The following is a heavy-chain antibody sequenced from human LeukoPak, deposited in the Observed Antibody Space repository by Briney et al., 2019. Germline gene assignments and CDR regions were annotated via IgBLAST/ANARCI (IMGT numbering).Heavy chain of an antibody. CDR3: ARDHTVGQWPTHFDS. Sequence: GGSLRLSCAASGFTFSSLWMNWVRQAPGKGLEWVANIKQDGSEKYYVDSVKGRFTISRDNAKNSLYLQMNSLRAEDTAVYYCARDHTVGQWPTHFDSWGQGTLVTVSS. V-gene: IGHV3-7*01. CDR2: IKQDGSEK. J-gene: IGHJ4*02. D-gene: IGHD6-19*01. CDR1: GFTFSSLW.